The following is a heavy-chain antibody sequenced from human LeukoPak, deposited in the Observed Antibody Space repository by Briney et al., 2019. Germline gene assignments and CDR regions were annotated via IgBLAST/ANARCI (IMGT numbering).Heavy chain of an antibody. Sequence: GGSLRLPCPALGLPFGTYALSWSRRAQGKGLEWVSAISGSGGSTYYADSVKGRFTISRDNSKNTLYLQMNSLRAGDTAVYYCAKSVMLDYWGQGTLVTVSS. CDR3: AKSVMLDY. V-gene: IGHV3-23*01. CDR2: ISGSGGST. J-gene: IGHJ4*02. CDR1: GLPFGTYA. D-gene: IGHD2-8*01.